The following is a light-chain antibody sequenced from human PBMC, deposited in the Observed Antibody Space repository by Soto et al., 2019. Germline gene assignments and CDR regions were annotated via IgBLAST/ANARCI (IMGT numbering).Light chain of an antibody. CDR2: GAS. V-gene: IGKV3-15*01. CDR3: QENNNWDPWT. Sequence: EIVMTQSQATLSVSPGERATLSCRASQSVSSNLAWYQQKPGQAPRLLIYGASTRDTGIQARYSGSGTGTEFTLTVSSLQSEDFAVYYCQENNNWDPWTFGQGTEVEI. J-gene: IGKJ1*01. CDR1: QSVSSN.